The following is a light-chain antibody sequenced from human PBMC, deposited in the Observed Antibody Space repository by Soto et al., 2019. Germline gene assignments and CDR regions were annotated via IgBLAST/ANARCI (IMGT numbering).Light chain of an antibody. CDR2: AAS. CDR1: QSMRSY. CDR3: QQSYSTPYT. V-gene: IGKV1-39*01. J-gene: IGKJ2*01. Sequence: DLQMTQSPSSLSASVGDRVTITCRASQSMRSYLNWYQQKPGKAPKLLIYAASSLQSGVPSRFSGSGSGTDFTLTISSLQPEDFATYYCQQSYSTPYTFGQGTKLEIK.